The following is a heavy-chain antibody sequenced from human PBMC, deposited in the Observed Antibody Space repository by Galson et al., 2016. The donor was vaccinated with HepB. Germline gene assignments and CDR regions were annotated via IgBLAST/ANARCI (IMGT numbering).Heavy chain of an antibody. J-gene: IGHJ3*02. D-gene: IGHD6-13*01. Sequence: SLRLSCAVSGFTVSGSYMSWVRQAPGKGLEWVSVIYSDGTTKYADSVKGRFIISRDNSKNTLYLQMNSLRAEDTAFYYCASCMGWYGMCAFEIWGQGTIFPVSS. CDR3: ASCMGWYGMCAFEI. V-gene: IGHV3-66*01. CDR1: GFTVSGSY. CDR2: IYSDGTT.